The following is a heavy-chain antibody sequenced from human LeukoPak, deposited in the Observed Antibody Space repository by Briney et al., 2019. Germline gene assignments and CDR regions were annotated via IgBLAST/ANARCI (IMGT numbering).Heavy chain of an antibody. CDR3: ARDNSPWSVAGPSDY. J-gene: IGHJ4*02. V-gene: IGHV3-30*03. CDR2: ISYDGSNT. Sequence: GGSLRLSCAASGFTFSDYGMHWVRQAPGKGLEWVAVISYDGSNTNYADSVKGRFTISRDNSRDTLYLQMNSLRAEDTAVYYCARDNSPWSVAGPSDYWGQGTLVTVSS. CDR1: GFTFSDYG. D-gene: IGHD6-19*01.